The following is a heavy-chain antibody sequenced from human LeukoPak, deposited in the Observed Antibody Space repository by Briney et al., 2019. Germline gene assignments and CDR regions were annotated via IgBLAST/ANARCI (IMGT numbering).Heavy chain of an antibody. CDR1: GFTFSDYY. J-gene: IGHJ6*03. V-gene: IGHV3-11*04. CDR2: ISSSGSTI. CDR3: ARVPSGQYYYYYMDV. Sequence: GGSLRLSCAASGFTFSDYYMSWIRQAPGKGLEWVSYISSSGSTIYYADSVKGRFTISRDNAKNSLYLQMNSLRAEDTAVYYCARVPSGQYYYYYMDVWGKGTTVTVSS.